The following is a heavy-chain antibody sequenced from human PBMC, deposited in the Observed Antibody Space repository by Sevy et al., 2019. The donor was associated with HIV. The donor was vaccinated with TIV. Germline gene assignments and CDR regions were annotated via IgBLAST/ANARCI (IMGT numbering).Heavy chain of an antibody. D-gene: IGHD3-22*01. J-gene: IGHJ4*02. CDR1: GFTFSSHS. Sequence: GGSLRLSCVASGFTFSSHSMNWVRQTPGKGLEWISYISGTGNTIYYADSVKGRFTISRDNAKNSLYLQLKSLRDEDTAIYYCASVPPYYDSNVSDFWGQGSLVTVSS. CDR2: ISGTGNTI. CDR3: ASVPPYYDSNVSDF. V-gene: IGHV3-48*02.